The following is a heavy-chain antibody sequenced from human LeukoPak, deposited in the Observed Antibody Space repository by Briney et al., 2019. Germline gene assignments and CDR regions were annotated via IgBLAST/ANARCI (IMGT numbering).Heavy chain of an antibody. J-gene: IGHJ4*02. V-gene: IGHV3-66*01. CDR1: GVTVSGNY. CDR3: ARGYPDY. CDR2: IFSGGST. D-gene: IGHD3-16*02. Sequence: GGSLRLSCAASGVTVSGNYMSWGRQGLGKGLEWASTIFSGGSTHYAESVKGRVTISRDNSKNTPHRQMNSMRAQDTAVYYCARGYPDYWGQGTLVTVSS.